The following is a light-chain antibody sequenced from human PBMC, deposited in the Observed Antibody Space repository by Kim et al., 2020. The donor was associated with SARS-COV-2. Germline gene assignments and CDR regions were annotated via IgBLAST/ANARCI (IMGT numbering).Light chain of an antibody. V-gene: IGKV3-15*01. CDR2: GAS. J-gene: IGKJ2*01. CDR3: QQYNNWSYT. CDR1: QSVSSN. Sequence: EIVMTQSPATLSVSPGERATLSCRASQSVSSNLAWYQQKPSQAPRLLIYGASTRATGIPARFSGSGSGTEFTLTISSLQSEDFAVYYCQQYNNWSYTFGQGTKLEI.